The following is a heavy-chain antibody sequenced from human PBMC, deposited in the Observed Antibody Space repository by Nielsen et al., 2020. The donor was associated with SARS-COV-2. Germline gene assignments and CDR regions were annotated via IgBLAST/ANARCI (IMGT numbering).Heavy chain of an antibody. Sequence: SVKVSCKASGDTFSSYGISWVRQAPGQGLEWMARVIPMLGISNYAQKFQGRVTITADRSTSTAYMELSSLRSEDTAVYYCARVIHYHYAMDVWGQGTTVTVSS. CDR2: VIPMLGIS. J-gene: IGHJ6*02. V-gene: IGHV1-69*04. CDR1: GDTFSSYG. D-gene: IGHD3-16*02. CDR3: ARVIHYHYAMDV.